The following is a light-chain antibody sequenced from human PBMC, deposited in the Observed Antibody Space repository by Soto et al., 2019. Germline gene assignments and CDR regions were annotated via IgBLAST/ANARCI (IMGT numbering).Light chain of an antibody. CDR1: QSVGSY. J-gene: IGKJ2*01. V-gene: IGKV3-11*01. Sequence: EIVLTQSPATLSLSPGERATLSCRASQSVGSYLAWYQQKPGQAPRLLIHGASNRATGIPARITGSGSGTDFTLTISSLEPEDFAVYYCQHRGEWPRTFGQGTKLEIK. CDR2: GAS. CDR3: QHRGEWPRT.